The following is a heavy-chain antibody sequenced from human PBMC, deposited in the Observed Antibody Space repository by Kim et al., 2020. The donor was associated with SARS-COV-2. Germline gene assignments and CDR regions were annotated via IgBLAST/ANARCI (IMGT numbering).Heavy chain of an antibody. J-gene: IGHJ6*02. CDR1: GGSISSGGYY. V-gene: IGHV4-31*03. D-gene: IGHD6-13*01. CDR2: IYYSGST. CDR3: ARGGLSSSWYVNGMDV. Sequence: SETLSLTCTVSGGSISSGGYYWSWIRQHPGKGLEWIGYIYYSGSTYYNPSLKSRVTISVDTSKNQFSLKLSSVTAADTAVYYCARGGLSSSWYVNGMDVSGQGATCTVS.